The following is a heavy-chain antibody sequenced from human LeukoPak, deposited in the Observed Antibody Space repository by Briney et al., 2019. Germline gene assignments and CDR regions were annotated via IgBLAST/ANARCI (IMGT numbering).Heavy chain of an antibody. J-gene: IGHJ6*03. V-gene: IGHV4-39*02. CDR1: GGSFSNNYN. Sequence: SETLSLTCTVSGGSFSNNYNWDWIRQPPGKGLEWLGSFYYNGNTYYNPSLKSRLTISVDTSKSHFSLQLRSVTAKDTAVYFCTISSDFGGYYFYYYMDVWGKGTTVSVSS. CDR2: FYYNGNT. D-gene: IGHD4-23*01. CDR3: TISSDFGGYYFYYYMDV.